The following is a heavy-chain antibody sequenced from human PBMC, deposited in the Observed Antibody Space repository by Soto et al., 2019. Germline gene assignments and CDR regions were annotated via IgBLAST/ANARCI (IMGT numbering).Heavy chain of an antibody. D-gene: IGHD3-9*01. Sequence: GGSLRLSCAASGFTFSSYWMHWVRQDPGKGLVWVSRINSDGSSTTYADSVKGRFTISRDNAENTVYLQMNSLRAEDAAVYYCARGKAYDILTGYSHFDYWGQGTLVTVSS. CDR2: INSDGSST. CDR3: ARGKAYDILTGYSHFDY. V-gene: IGHV3-74*01. J-gene: IGHJ4*02. CDR1: GFTFSSYW.